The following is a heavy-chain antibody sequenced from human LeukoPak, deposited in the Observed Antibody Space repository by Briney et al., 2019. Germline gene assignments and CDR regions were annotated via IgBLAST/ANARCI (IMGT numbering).Heavy chain of an antibody. J-gene: IGHJ4*02. D-gene: IGHD3-10*01. CDR1: GGSISSPNYY. CDR2: ISYSVSA. V-gene: IGHV4-39*01. Sequence: SETLSLTCTVSGGSISSPNYYWAWVRQPPGKGQEWIGSISYSVSAHYYPSLKSRVTISVDTSKNQFSLELSSVTAADTAVYFCARSRYDSGTYALEEWGQGTLVTVSS. CDR3: ARSRYDSGTYALEE.